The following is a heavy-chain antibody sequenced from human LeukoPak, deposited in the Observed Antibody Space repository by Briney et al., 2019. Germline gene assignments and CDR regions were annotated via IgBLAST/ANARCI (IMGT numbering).Heavy chain of an antibody. D-gene: IGHD4/OR15-4a*01. J-gene: IGHJ4*02. CDR1: GYTFTSYG. CDR2: INAGNGDT. Sequence: GASVKVSCKASGYTFTSYGISWVRQAPGQRLEWVGWINAGNGDTKYSQKFQGRVTITRDTSATTAYMDLSSLRSEDTAVYYCARGLNAYLDYWGQGTLVTVSS. CDR3: ARGLNAYLDY. V-gene: IGHV1-3*01.